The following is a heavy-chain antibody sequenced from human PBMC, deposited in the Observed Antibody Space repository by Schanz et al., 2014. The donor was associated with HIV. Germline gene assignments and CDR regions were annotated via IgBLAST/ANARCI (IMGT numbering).Heavy chain of an antibody. D-gene: IGHD2-2*01. Sequence: QVQLVQSGAAVKKPEASVKVSCKASGYTFTDYFIHWVRQAPGQGLEWMGWIKPNSGGTKYAQKFLGRVPLTRDTSISTAYMELTRLRSDDTAVYYCAKSRFQLHWFDSWGQGTLVTVSS. CDR1: GYTFTDYF. CDR3: AKSRFQLHWFDS. V-gene: IGHV1-2*02. J-gene: IGHJ5*01. CDR2: IKPNSGGT.